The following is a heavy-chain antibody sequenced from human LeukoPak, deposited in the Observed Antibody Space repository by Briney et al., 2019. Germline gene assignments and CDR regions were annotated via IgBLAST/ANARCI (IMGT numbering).Heavy chain of an antibody. CDR3: ARGPTDYGDDY. D-gene: IGHD4-17*01. CDR1: GGTFSSYA. J-gene: IGHJ4*02. V-gene: IGHV1-69*05. Sequence: SVKVSXKASGGTFSSYAISWVRQAPGQGLEWMGRIIPIFGTANYAQKFQGRVTITTDESSSTAYMELSSLRSEDTAVYYCARGPTDYGDDYWGQGTLVTVSS. CDR2: IIPIFGTA.